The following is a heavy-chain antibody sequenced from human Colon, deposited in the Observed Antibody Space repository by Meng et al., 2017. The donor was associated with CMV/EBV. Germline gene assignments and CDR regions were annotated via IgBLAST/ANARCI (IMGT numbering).Heavy chain of an antibody. V-gene: IGHV4-59*01. CDR1: GCSISSYY. D-gene: IGHD3-16*01. CDR2: IYYSGST. CDR3: ARDLGGDYFDY. Sequence: GSLRLSCTVSGCSISSYYWSWIRQPPGKGLEWIGYIYYSGSTNYYPSLKSRFTISVDTSKNQFSLKLITVTAADTAVYYCARDLGGDYFDYWGQGTLVTVSS. J-gene: IGHJ4*02.